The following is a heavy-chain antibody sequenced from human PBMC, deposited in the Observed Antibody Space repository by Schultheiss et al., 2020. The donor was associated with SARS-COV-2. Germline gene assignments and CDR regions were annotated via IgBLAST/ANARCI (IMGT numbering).Heavy chain of an antibody. CDR2: IYYNGNT. D-gene: IGHD2-2*01. J-gene: IGHJ5*02. CDR1: GGSISSSSYY. V-gene: IGHV4-61*05. CDR3: ARGDCGSTSCYGLNLSWFDP. Sequence: SETLSLTCTVSGGSISSSSYYWSWIRQSPGKELEWIGYIYYNGNTNYNPSLKSRVTISVDTSKNQFSLKLSSVTAADTAVYYCARGDCGSTSCYGLNLSWFDPWGQGTLVTVSS.